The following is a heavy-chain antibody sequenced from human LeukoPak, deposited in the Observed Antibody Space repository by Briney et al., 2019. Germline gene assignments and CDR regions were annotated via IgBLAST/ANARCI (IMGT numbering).Heavy chain of an antibody. J-gene: IGHJ4*02. V-gene: IGHV3-30*02. CDR1: GFTFSSYG. CDR2: IRYDGSNK. D-gene: IGHD1-26*01. CDR3: ARDLESGSHEHYFDY. Sequence: GGSLRLSCAASGFTFSSYGMHWVRQAPGKGLEWVAFIRYDGSNKYYADSVKGRFTISRDNSKNTLYLQMNSLRAEDTAVYYCARDLESGSHEHYFDYWGQGTLVTVSS.